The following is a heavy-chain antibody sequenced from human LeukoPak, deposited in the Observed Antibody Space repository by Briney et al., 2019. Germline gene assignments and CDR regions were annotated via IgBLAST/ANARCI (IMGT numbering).Heavy chain of an antibody. CDR3: ARVWGSVDY. D-gene: IGHD3-16*01. CDR2: MNPNSGYT. Sequence: ASVKVSCKTSGYTFSSYDINWVRQATGHGLEWMGWMNPNSGYTGYAQKFQGRVTMTRNTSISTAYMELSSLRSEDTAVYYCARVWGSVDYWGQGTLVTVSS. V-gene: IGHV1-8*01. CDR1: GYTFSSYD. J-gene: IGHJ4*02.